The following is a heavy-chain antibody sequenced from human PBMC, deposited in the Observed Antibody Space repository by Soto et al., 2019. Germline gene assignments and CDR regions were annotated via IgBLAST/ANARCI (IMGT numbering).Heavy chain of an antibody. J-gene: IGHJ5*02. CDR2: IYHSGST. CDR1: GGSISSGGYS. CDR3: ARTIRFLGNNWFDP. Sequence: SETLSLTCAVSGGSISSGGYSWSWIRHPPGKGLEWIGEIYHSGSTNYNPSLKSRVTISVDKSKNQFSLKLSSVTAADTAVYYCARTIRFLGNNWFDPWGQGTLVTVSS. D-gene: IGHD3-3*01. V-gene: IGHV4-30-2*01.